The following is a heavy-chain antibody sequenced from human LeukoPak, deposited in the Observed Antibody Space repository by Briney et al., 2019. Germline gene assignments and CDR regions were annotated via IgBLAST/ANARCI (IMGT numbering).Heavy chain of an antibody. Sequence: ASVKVSCNASGYTFTSYDINWVRQATGQGLEWMGWMNPNSGNTGYAQKFQGRVTITRNTSISTAYMELSSLRSEDTAVYYCAKDPYVTTYFDYWGQGTLVTVSS. V-gene: IGHV1-8*03. CDR2: MNPNSGNT. CDR1: GYTFTSYD. CDR3: AKDPYVTTYFDY. D-gene: IGHD4-17*01. J-gene: IGHJ4*02.